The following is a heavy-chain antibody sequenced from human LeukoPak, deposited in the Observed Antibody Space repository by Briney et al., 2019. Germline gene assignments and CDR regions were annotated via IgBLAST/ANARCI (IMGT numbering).Heavy chain of an antibody. CDR3: ARDLHYYVAIDV. Sequence: PGGCLRLSGEASGFPFSSYAMTWVRQAPGKGLEWVSSIGSDGKTHYSESVKGRFVISRDNSGGMVFLQLNSLRVEDTALYYCARDLHYYVAIDVWGQGTTVTVSS. V-gene: IGHV3-23*01. CDR2: IGSDGKT. CDR1: GFPFSSYA. D-gene: IGHD3-10*02. J-gene: IGHJ6*02.